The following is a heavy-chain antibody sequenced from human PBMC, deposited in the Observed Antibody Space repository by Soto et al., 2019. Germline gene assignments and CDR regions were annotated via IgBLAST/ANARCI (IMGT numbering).Heavy chain of an antibody. CDR3: AGMTYTIGIMFDP. D-gene: IGHD2-2*02. Sequence: SETLSLTCNMSGDSYSISTYSWSWIRQPPGKALQWIGFIYQSGVTSYNPSLASRVSISLDRSNNQCSLKLKSVTEADTAVYFCAGMTYTIGIMFDPGGPGTLVTVSS. V-gene: IGHV4-30-2*01. CDR1: GDSYSISTYS. J-gene: IGHJ5*02. CDR2: IYQSGVT.